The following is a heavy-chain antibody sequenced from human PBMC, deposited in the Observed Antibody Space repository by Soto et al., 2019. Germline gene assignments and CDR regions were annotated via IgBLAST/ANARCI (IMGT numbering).Heavy chain of an antibody. Sequence: QVQLVQSGAEEKKPGASVKVSCKASGYTFTSYAIHWVRQAPGQRLEWMGWINAGNGNTKYSQKFQGRVTITRDTPARTAYMELSSLKSEDTAVCYCARGDWWLFVYWGQGTLVTVSS. CDR2: INAGNGNT. J-gene: IGHJ4*02. V-gene: IGHV1-3*05. CDR1: GYTFTSYA. D-gene: IGHD2-8*02. CDR3: ARGDWWLFVY.